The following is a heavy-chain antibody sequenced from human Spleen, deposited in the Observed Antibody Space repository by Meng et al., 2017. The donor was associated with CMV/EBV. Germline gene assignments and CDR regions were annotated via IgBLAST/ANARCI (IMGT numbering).Heavy chain of an antibody. D-gene: IGHD1/OR15-1a*01. J-gene: IGHJ6*02. CDR1: GYTFTGYY. CDR3: ARNPNKGQRNEPYAMDV. CDR2: INPKSGGT. Sequence: ASVKVSCKASGYTFTGYYIHWVRQAPGQGLEWMGWINPKSGGTNYAQKFQGRVIMTRATSISTAYMELSRLRSDDTAVYYCARNPNKGQRNEPYAMDVWGQGTTVTVSS. V-gene: IGHV1-2*02.